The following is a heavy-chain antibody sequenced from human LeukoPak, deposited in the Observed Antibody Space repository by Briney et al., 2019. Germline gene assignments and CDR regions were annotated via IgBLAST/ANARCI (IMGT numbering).Heavy chain of an antibody. CDR3: ARRRTTTCYTVVCVYYHCIDV. CDR1: GGSLSGFY. V-gene: IGHV4-34*01. CDR2: INHSGST. Sequence: PSETLSLTCAVYGGSLSGFYWSWIRQPPGKGLEWIGEINHSGSTYYSTSLKSRVAMSVDTSKNQFSLKLSSVTAADTAVYDCARRRTTTCYTVVCVYYHCIDVWGNGTTVTVSS. D-gene: IGHD2-2*02. J-gene: IGHJ6*03.